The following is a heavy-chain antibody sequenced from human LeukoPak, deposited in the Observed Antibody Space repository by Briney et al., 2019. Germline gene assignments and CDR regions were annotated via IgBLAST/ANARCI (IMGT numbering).Heavy chain of an antibody. CDR3: ARATEGVITWFDP. J-gene: IGHJ5*02. V-gene: IGHV4-59*01. D-gene: IGHD3-10*01. CDR2: IYYSGST. Sequence: SETLSLTCTVSGDSISNYYWSWIRQPPGKGLEWIGYIYYSGSTNYNPSLQSRVTISVDTSKNQVSLKLSSVTAADTAVYYCARATEGVITWFDPWGQGTLVTVSS. CDR1: GDSISNYY.